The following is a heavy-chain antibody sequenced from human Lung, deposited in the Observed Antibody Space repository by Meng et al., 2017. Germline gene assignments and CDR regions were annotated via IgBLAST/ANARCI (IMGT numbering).Heavy chain of an antibody. D-gene: IGHD1-7*01. CDR3: ARETLRELGLFHY. J-gene: IGHJ4*02. CDR2: ISHSGST. V-gene: IGHV4-4*03. CDR1: GDSITRTKW. Sequence: QLQCAGPSLVHPQGPLSRAVAVSGDSITRTKWWSWIRQTPGKGLEWIGEISHSGSTVYRPSLQGRVSISLDKSNNEFSLKLSSVTAADTAVYYCARETLRELGLFHYWGQGILVTVSS.